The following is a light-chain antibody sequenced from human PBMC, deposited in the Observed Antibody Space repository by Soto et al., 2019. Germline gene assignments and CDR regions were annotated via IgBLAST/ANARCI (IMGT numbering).Light chain of an antibody. V-gene: IGLV1-47*01. CDR1: SSNIGSNY. J-gene: IGLJ7*01. Sequence: QSVLTQPPSASGTPGQRVTISCSGSSSNIGSNYVYWYQQLPGTAPKLLIYRNNQRPSGVPDRFSVSKSGTSASLAISGRRSEDEADYYCAAWDDSLSGAVFGGGTQLTVL. CDR2: RNN. CDR3: AAWDDSLSGAV.